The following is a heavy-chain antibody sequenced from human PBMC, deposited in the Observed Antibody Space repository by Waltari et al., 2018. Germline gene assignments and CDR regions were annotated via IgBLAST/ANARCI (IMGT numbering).Heavy chain of an antibody. D-gene: IGHD1-1*01. CDR2: IIPIFRTA. Sequence: QVQLVQSGAEVKKPGSSVKVSCKASGGTFSSYAISWVRQAPGQGLEWMGGIIPIFRTANYAQKVQGRVRITTDESTSTAYMERRSLRYEETAVYYGARRTTTKDYDDGMDVWGQGTTVTVSS. CDR3: ARRTTTKDYDDGMDV. V-gene: IGHV1-69*05. CDR1: GGTFSSYA. J-gene: IGHJ6*02.